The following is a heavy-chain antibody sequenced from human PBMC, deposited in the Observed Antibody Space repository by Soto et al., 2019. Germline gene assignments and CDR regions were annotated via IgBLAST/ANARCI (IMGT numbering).Heavy chain of an antibody. V-gene: IGHV2-26*01. Sequence: VTLKESGPVLVKPTETLTLRCTVSGLSITDSEMGVSWIRQPPGQPLEWLAHIDSSGEKSYRTFLKSRLAISKDTSKSQIVLTRTNMDPADTATYYCARRHLAVAVSPWFDPWGQGIPVTVSS. CDR2: IDSSGEK. J-gene: IGHJ5*02. CDR1: GLSITDSEMG. CDR3: ARRHLAVAVSPWFDP. D-gene: IGHD6-19*01.